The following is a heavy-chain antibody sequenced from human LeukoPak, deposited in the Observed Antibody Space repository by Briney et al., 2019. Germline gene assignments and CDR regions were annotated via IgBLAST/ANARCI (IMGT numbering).Heavy chain of an antibody. CDR3: ARAYEAHYNFNFMDV. V-gene: IGHV3-21*06. CDR1: GFSFTSYT. Sequence: NPGGSLRLSCAGSGFSFTSYTMNWARQAPGKGLEWVSSISSSSRYIYYADSVKGRFTIYRDNAENSLYLQMYSLRAEDTAVYYCARAYEAHYNFNFMDVWGKGTTVTVSS. CDR2: ISSSSRYI. D-gene: IGHD5-12*01. J-gene: IGHJ6*03.